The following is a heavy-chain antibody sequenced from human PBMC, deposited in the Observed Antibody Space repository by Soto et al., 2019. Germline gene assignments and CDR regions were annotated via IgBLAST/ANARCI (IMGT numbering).Heavy chain of an antibody. CDR2: ISSDGTTT. CDR3: VRSSGYPDY. Sequence: GGSLRLSCAASGFTFSSSWMHWVRHPPGKGLVWVSHISSDGTTTSYADSVKGRFTISRDNAKNTLYLQMNSLRVEDTAVYYCVRSSGYPDYWGQGTPVTVSS. V-gene: IGHV3-74*01. D-gene: IGHD6-19*01. CDR1: GFTFSSSW. J-gene: IGHJ4*02.